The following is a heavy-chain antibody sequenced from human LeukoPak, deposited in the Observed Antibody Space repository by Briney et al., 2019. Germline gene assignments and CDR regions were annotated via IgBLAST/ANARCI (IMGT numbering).Heavy chain of an antibody. V-gene: IGHV3-30*18. CDR3: GKEGGGGQWLVLSFLDY. D-gene: IGHD6-19*01. Sequence: PGGSLRLSCAASGFTFSSYGMHWVRQAPGKGLEWVAVISYDGSNKYYADSVKGRFTISRDNSKNTLYLQMNSLRAEDTAVHYCGKEGGGGQWLVLSFLDYWGQGTLVTVSS. CDR2: ISYDGSNK. J-gene: IGHJ4*02. CDR1: GFTFSSYG.